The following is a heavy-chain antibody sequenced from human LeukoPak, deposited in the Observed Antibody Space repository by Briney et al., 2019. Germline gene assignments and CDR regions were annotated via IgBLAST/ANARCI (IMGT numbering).Heavy chain of an antibody. CDR3: AKDRGYEVVFDA. D-gene: IGHD5-12*01. J-gene: IGHJ4*02. CDR2: INGDSGRT. V-gene: IGHV3-43*02. CDR1: GFMFDAYT. Sequence: PGGSLRLSCTASGFMFDAYTMHWVRQAPGKGLERVSLINGDSGRTYYADSVKGRFTISRDNSKNSLYLQMNSLRTEDTALYYCAKDRGYEVVFDARGQGTLVTVSS.